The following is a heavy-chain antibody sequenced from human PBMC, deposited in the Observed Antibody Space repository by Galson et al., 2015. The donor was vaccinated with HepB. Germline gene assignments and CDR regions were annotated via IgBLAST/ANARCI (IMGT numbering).Heavy chain of an antibody. V-gene: IGHV3-23*01. CDR1: GFTFSSYA. J-gene: IGHJ4*02. Sequence: SLRLSCAASGFTFSSYAMSWVRQAPGKGLEWVSAISGSGGSTYYADSVKGRFTISRDNSKNTLYLQMNSLRAEDTAVYYCAKDSKASGSLSLVDYWGQGTLVTVSS. D-gene: IGHD1-26*01. CDR3: AKDSKASGSLSLVDY. CDR2: ISGSGGST.